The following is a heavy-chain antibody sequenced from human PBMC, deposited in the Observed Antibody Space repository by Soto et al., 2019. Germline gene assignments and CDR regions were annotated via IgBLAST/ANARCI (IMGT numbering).Heavy chain of an antibody. CDR1: GFTFSNAW. CDR2: IKSKTDGGTR. CDR3: TRGSYQGNYYYYGMDV. Sequence: GGSLLLSCAASGFTFSNAWMSWVRQVPGKGLEWVGRIKSKTDGGTRDYAAPVKGRFTISREDSKKTLYLQMNSLKAEDTGVYYCTRGSYQGNYYYYGMDVWGQGTTVTVSS. D-gene: IGHD1-26*01. J-gene: IGHJ6*02. V-gene: IGHV3-15*01.